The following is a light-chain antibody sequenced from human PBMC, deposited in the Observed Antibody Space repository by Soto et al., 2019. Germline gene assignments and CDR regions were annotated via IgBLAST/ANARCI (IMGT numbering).Light chain of an antibody. J-gene: IGKJ2*01. CDR2: DAS. Sequence: DIQMTQSPSTLSAFVGDRVTITCRASESISSWLAWYQQKPGKAPNLLIYDASSLESGVPSRFSGSGSATAISLTISSLQPADFATYYCQQYNSFPYPFGQGTKLVI. CDR3: QQYNSFPYP. V-gene: IGKV1-5*01. CDR1: ESISSW.